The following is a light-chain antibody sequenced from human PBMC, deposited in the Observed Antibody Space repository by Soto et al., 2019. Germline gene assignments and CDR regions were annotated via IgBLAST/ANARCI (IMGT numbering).Light chain of an antibody. CDR2: GAS. Sequence: EIVLTQSPGTLSLSPGERATLSCRASQSISSTYLAWYQQKRGQAPRLLIYGASSRATGIPDRFSGSGSGTDVTLTISRLEPEEFALYYCQQYGGSLTFGGGTKVEIK. V-gene: IGKV3-20*01. CDR1: QSISSTY. CDR3: QQYGGSLT. J-gene: IGKJ4*01.